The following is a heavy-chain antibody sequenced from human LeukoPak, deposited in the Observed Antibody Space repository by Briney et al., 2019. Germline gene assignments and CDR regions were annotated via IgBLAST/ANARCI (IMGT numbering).Heavy chain of an antibody. CDR2: VHSSVGT. CDR3: ARERDHGYSYGHVLDF. Sequence: SETLSLTCTVSGGSMNTYYWTWIRQTAGGGLEWIGQVHSSVGTTYNPSLRSRVGLSLDTSSNHFSLRLASVTAADTAVYFCARERDHGYSYGHVLDFWGQGIPVSVSS. D-gene: IGHD5-18*01. V-gene: IGHV4-4*07. CDR1: GGSMNTYY. J-gene: IGHJ4*02.